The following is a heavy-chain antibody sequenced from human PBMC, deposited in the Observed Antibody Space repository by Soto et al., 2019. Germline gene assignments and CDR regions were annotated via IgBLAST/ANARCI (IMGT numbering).Heavy chain of an antibody. D-gene: IGHD6-13*01. CDR3: AKASSSWSDY. CDR1: GFTFSSYG. Sequence: QVQLVESGGGVVQPGRSLRLSCAASGFTFSSYGMHWVRQAPGKGLEWVAVISYDGSNKYYADSVKGRFTISRDNSKNTLYLQMNSRRAEDTAVYYCAKASSSWSDYWGQGTLVTVSS. CDR2: ISYDGSNK. J-gene: IGHJ4*02. V-gene: IGHV3-30*18.